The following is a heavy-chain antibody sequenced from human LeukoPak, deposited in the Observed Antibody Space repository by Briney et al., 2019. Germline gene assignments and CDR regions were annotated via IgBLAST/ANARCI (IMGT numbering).Heavy chain of an antibody. CDR2: IKQDGSGK. D-gene: IGHD1-26*01. CDR1: GFTFSSYW. Sequence: GGSLRLSCAASGFTFSSYWMSWVRQAPGKGLEWVANIKQDGSGKYYVDSVKGRFTISRDNAKNSLYLQMNSLRAEDTAVYYCAREPWELPTYYYYYGMDVWGQGTTVTVSS. J-gene: IGHJ6*02. CDR3: AREPWELPTYYYYYGMDV. V-gene: IGHV3-7*01.